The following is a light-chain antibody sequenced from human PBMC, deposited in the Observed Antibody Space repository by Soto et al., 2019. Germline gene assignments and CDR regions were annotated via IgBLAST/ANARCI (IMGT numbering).Light chain of an antibody. Sequence: QAPAIQTVSAGEKSTLSCMAGQSVSSILAWYQQKPGQAPRLLIYGASSRATGIPDRFSGSGSGTDFTLTISRLEREDFAVYDCQQYGSSPLTVGGGTEV. CDR2: GAS. V-gene: IGKV3-20*01. J-gene: IGKJ4*01. CDR1: QSVSSI. CDR3: QQYGSSPLT.